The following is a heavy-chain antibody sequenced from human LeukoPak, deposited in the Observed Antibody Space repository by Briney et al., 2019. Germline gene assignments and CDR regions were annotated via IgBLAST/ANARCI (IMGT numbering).Heavy chain of an antibody. V-gene: IGHV4-39*07. CDR3: ARGDYYYGSGSYRLGAFDI. J-gene: IGHJ3*02. CDR2: IYYSGST. CDR1: GGSISSSSYY. Sequence: PSETLSLTCTVSGGSISSSSYYWGWIRQPPGKGLEWIGSIYYSGSTYYNPSLKSRVTISVDTSKNQFSLRMSSVTAADTAVYYCARGDYYYGSGSYRLGAFDIWGQGTMVTVSS. D-gene: IGHD3-10*01.